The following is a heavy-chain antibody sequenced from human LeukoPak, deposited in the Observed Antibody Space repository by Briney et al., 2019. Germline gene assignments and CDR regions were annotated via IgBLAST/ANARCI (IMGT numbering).Heavy chain of an antibody. CDR3: ARFGGSSGYYYVRFFYFDY. CDR1: GFTFSSYW. V-gene: IGHV3-7*01. D-gene: IGHD3-22*01. Sequence: GGSLRLSCAASGFTFSSYWMSWVRQAPGKGLEWVANIKQDGSEKYYVDSVKGRFTISRDNAKNSLYLQMNSLRAEDTAVYYCARFGGSSGYYYVRFFYFDYWGQGTLVTVSS. CDR2: IKQDGSEK. J-gene: IGHJ4*02.